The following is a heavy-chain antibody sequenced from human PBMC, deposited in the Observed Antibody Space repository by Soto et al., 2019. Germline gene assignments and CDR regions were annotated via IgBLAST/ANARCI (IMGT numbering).Heavy chain of an antibody. CDR3: ASENLRDAIDI. J-gene: IGHJ3*02. CDR2: IRANDESI. Sequence: GESLKISCVASGFDFRSYEMNWVRQAPGKGLEWVSNIRANDESIYYADSVKGRVSVSRDNAKNSLFLEMNSLRVDDTAVYYCASENLRDAIDIWGQGTMVTVSS. V-gene: IGHV3-48*03. CDR1: GFDFRSYE.